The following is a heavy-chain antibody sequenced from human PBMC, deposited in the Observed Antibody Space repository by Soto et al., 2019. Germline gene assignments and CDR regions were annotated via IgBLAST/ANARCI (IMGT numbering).Heavy chain of an antibody. J-gene: IGHJ5*02. V-gene: IGHV2-5*02. CDR1: GFSLSTSGVG. CDR2: IYRDDDK. D-gene: IGHD1-1*01. Sequence: QITLKESGPTLVKPTQTLTLTCTFSGFSLSTSGVGVGWIRQPPGKALEWLALIYRDDDKRYSPSLKSRLTIXKXXSKNQVVLTMTNMDPVDTATYSCAHSSPRLNWFDPWGQGTLVTVSS. CDR3: AHSSPRLNWFDP.